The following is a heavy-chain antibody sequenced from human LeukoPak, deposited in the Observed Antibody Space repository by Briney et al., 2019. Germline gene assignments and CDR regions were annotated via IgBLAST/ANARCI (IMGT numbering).Heavy chain of an antibody. D-gene: IGHD6-13*01. J-gene: IGHJ5*02. V-gene: IGHV3-7*01. Sequence: PGGSLRLSCAASGFTFSSHWMSWVRQAPGKGLEWVANIKQDGSEKYYVDSVKGRFTISRDNAENSLYLQMNSLRAEDTAVYYCARGDTTRWYVRWFDPWGQGTQVTVSS. CDR3: ARGDTTRWYVRWFDP. CDR1: GFTFSSHW. CDR2: IKQDGSEK.